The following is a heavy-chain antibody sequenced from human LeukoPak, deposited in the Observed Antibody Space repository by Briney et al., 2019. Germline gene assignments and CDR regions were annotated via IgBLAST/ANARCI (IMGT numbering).Heavy chain of an antibody. CDR1: GFTFSYYV. V-gene: IGHV3-23*01. CDR3: ARGPSGYLIDY. CDR2: ISGSGGNT. Sequence: PGGSLRLSCAASGFTFSYYVMGWVRQAPGKGLDWVSSISGSGGNTYYADSVKGRFTISRDNSKNTLYLQMNSLRAEDTAVYYCARGPSGYLIDYWGQGTLVTVSS. J-gene: IGHJ4*02. D-gene: IGHD3-3*01.